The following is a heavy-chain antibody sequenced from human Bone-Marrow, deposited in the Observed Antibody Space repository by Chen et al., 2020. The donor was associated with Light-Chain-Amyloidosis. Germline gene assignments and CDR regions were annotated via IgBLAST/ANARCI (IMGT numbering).Heavy chain of an antibody. V-gene: IGHV5-51*01. D-gene: IGHD5-12*01. J-gene: IGHJ4*02. CDR2: IYPDDSDA. CDR3: ARRRDGYNFDY. Sequence: IGWVRQMPGKGLEWMGVIYPDDSDARYSPSFEGQVTISADKSITTAYLQRRSLKASDTAMYYCARRRDGYNFDYWGQGTLVTVSS.